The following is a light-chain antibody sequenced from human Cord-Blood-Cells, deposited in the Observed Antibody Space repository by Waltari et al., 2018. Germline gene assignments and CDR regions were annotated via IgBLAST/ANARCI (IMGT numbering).Light chain of an antibody. J-gene: IGKJ2*03. V-gene: IGKV3-15*01. Sequence: EIMMTQSPATLSVSPGERATLSCRASQSVSSNLAWYQQKPGQAPRLLIYGASTRATGIPARFSGSGSGTEFTLTISSLQSEDFAVYYCQQYNNWYSF. CDR1: QSVSSN. CDR2: GAS. CDR3: QQYNNWYS.